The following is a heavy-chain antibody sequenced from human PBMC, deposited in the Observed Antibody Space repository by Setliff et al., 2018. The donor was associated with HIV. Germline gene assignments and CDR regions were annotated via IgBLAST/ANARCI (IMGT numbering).Heavy chain of an antibody. J-gene: IGHJ5*02. D-gene: IGHD3-10*01. CDR3: ARVAAGTYGKGDWFDP. CDR2: IYHSGDT. Sequence: SLTCAVSGGSISSTNWWNWVRQPPGKGLEWIGEIYHSGDTNYNPSLKSRVTISVDKSKNQFSLKLTSVTAADTAVYYCARVAAGTYGKGDWFDPWGQGTQVTVSS. V-gene: IGHV4-4*02. CDR1: GGSISSTNW.